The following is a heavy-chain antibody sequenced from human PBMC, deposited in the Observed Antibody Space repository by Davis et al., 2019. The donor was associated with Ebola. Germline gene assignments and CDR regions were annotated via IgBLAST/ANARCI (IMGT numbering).Heavy chain of an antibody. V-gene: IGHV4-39*02. Sequence: PSETLSLTCAVSGGSISSGGYSWGWIRQPPGKGLEWVGSIHHSGSTYYKPSLKSRVTLSVDTSKNQFSLELNSVIAADTAVYYCARDTSTGGLYYWGQGTLVTVSS. CDR2: IHHSGST. D-gene: IGHD3-10*01. CDR3: ARDTSTGGLYY. CDR1: GGSISSGGYS. J-gene: IGHJ4*02.